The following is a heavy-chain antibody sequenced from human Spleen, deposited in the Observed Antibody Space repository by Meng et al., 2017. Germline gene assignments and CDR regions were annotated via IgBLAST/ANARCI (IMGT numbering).Heavy chain of an antibody. J-gene: IGHJ4*02. V-gene: IGHV3-21*01. CDR1: GFTFSRNN. Sequence: GESLKISCAASGFTFSRNNMNWVRQAPGKGLEWVSSISSSSSNIYYADSVKGRFTISRDNAKNSLYLQMNSLRAEDTAVYYCARLQGSGSSLEYWGQGTLVTVSS. CDR2: ISSSSSNI. D-gene: IGHD3-10*01. CDR3: ARLQGSGSSLEY.